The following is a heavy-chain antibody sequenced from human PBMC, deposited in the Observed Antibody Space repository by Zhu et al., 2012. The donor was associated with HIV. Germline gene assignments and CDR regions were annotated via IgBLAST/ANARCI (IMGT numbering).Heavy chain of an antibody. CDR1: GGSISSSSSF. CDR2: AYYGGTT. D-gene: IGHD6-19*01. V-gene: IGHV4-39*01. Sequence: QVLLQESGPGLVKPSETLSLTCTVSGGSISSSSSFWGWVRQTLGKGLEWIGSAYYGGTTYYTPSLMSRLTISVDTSKNQCSLRLSSVTAADTGLYYCAKTRTSGWYSYAFHVWAKEQRSPSLQ. J-gene: IGHJ3*01. CDR3: AKTRTSGWYSYAFHV.